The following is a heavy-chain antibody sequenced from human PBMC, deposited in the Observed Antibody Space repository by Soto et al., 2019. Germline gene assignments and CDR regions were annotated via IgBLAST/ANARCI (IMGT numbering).Heavy chain of an antibody. Sequence: QVQLVESGGGVVQPGRSLRLPCAASGFTFSSYAMHWVRQAPGKGLEWVAVISYDGSNKYYADSVKGRFTISRDNSKNTLYLQMNSLRAEDTAVYYCARDSHPTTVTTLDYWGQGTLVTVSS. D-gene: IGHD4-17*01. CDR3: ARDSHPTTVTTLDY. CDR2: ISYDGSNK. CDR1: GFTFSSYA. J-gene: IGHJ4*02. V-gene: IGHV3-30-3*01.